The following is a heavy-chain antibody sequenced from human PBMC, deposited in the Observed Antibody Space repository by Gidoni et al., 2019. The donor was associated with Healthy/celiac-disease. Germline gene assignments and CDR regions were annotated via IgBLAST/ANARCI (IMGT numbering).Heavy chain of an antibody. CDR3: TRGGRITLINAFDY. J-gene: IGHJ4*02. Sequence: EVQLVASGGGLVQPGRSLRLSCTASGFTCGDYAMSWFRQAPGMGLGGVGFIRSRAYGGTTEYAASVKGRFTISRDDSKSIAYLQMNSLKTEDTAVYYCTRGGRITLINAFDYWGQGTLVTVSS. CDR2: IRSRAYGGTT. V-gene: IGHV3-49*03. D-gene: IGHD3-10*01. CDR1: GFTCGDYA.